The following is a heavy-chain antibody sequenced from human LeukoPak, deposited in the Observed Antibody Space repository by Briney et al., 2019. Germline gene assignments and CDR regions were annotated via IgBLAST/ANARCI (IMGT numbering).Heavy chain of an antibody. Sequence: RASVKVSCKASGYTFTSYDINWVRQATGQGLEWMGWMNPNSGNTGYAQKFQGRVTMTRDTSISTAYMELSSLDSEDTAVYYCARDRGGGSCQDYWGQGTLVTVSS. CDR3: ARDRGGGSCQDY. V-gene: IGHV1-8*01. D-gene: IGHD2-15*01. J-gene: IGHJ4*02. CDR1: GYTFTSYD. CDR2: MNPNSGNT.